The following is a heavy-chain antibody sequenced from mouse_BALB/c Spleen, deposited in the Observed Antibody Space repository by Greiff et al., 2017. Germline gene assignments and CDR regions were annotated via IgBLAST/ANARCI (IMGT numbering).Heavy chain of an antibody. CDR1: GYSITSGYY. Sequence: DVKLVESGPGLVKPSQSLSLTCSVTGYSITSGYYWNWIRQFPGNKLEWMGYISYDGSNNYNPSLKNRISITRDTSKNQFFLKLNSVTTEDTATYYCARGWGLRGWFAYWGQGTLVTVSA. J-gene: IGHJ3*01. D-gene: IGHD2-4*01. CDR2: ISYDGSN. CDR3: ARGWGLRGWFAY. V-gene: IGHV3-6*02.